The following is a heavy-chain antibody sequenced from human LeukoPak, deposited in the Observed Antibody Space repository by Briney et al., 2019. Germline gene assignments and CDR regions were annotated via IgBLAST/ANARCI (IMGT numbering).Heavy chain of an antibody. CDR3: ARVAVATSPLIDY. D-gene: IGHD5-12*01. CDR2: IYYSGST. Sequence: PSETLSLTCTVSGGSISSSSYYWGWIRQPPGKGLEWIGSIYYSGSTYYNPSLKSRVTISVDTSKNQFSLKLSSVTAADTAVYYCARVAVATSPLIDYWGQGTLVTVSS. J-gene: IGHJ4*02. V-gene: IGHV4-39*07. CDR1: GGSISSSSYY.